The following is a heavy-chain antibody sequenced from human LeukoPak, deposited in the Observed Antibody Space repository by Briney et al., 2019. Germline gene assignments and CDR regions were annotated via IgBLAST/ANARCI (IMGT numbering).Heavy chain of an antibody. CDR1: GFTFGSYG. V-gene: IGHV3-23*01. D-gene: IGHD6-19*01. Sequence: PGRSLRLSCAASGFTFGSYGMHWVRQAPGKGLEWVSAISGSGGGTYYADSVKGRFTISRDNSKNTLYVQMNSLRAEDTAVYYCAKALAMAGTFTFDIWGQGTLVTVSS. CDR2: ISGSGGGT. CDR3: AKALAMAGTFTFDI. J-gene: IGHJ3*02.